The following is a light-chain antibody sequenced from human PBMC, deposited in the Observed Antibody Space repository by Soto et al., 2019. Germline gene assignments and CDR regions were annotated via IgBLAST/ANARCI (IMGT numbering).Light chain of an antibody. CDR2: GNS. J-gene: IGLJ2*01. CDR3: QSYDISLSGSVV. CDR1: SSNIGAGYD. Sequence: QSVLTQPPSVSGAPGQRVTISCTGSSSNIGAGYDVHWYQQLPGTAPKLLIYGNSNRPSGVPDRFSGSKSGTSASLAITGLQADDEAAYYCQSYDISLSGSVVFGGGTKLTVL. V-gene: IGLV1-40*01.